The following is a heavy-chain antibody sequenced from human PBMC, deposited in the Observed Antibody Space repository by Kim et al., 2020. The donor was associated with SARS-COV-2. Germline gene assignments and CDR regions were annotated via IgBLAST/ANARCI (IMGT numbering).Heavy chain of an antibody. J-gene: IGHJ2*01. Sequence: SYIYYADSVKGRFTISRDNAKNSLYLQMNSLRAEDRAVYYCARVFWYFDLWGRGTLVTVSS. CDR3: ARVFWYFDL. D-gene: IGHD1-20*01. CDR2: SYI. V-gene: IGHV3-21*01.